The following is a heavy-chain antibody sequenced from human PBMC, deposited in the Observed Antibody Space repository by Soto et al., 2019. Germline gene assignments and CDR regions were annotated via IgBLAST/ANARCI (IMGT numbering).Heavy chain of an antibody. CDR3: ASPNLSTTVGEDVFDL. Sequence: EVELLESGGGLVQPGGSLRLSCAASGFNFSYYAMSWVRQAPGKGLEWVSAISESGDSTYYADSVKGRFTISRDNSKSTMSLQMNSLRAEDTALYYCASPNLSTTVGEDVFDLWGQGTMVTVSS. J-gene: IGHJ3*01. D-gene: IGHD1-26*01. CDR1: GFNFSYYA. V-gene: IGHV3-23*01. CDR2: ISESGDST.